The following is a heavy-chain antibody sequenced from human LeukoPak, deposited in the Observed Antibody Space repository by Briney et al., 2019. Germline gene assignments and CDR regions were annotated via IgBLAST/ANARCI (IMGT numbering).Heavy chain of an antibody. D-gene: IGHD3-9*01. CDR1: GFTFDDYA. CDR3: AKGLGPIPLVSPDY. Sequence: PGGSLRLPCAASGFTFDDYAMHWVRQAQGKGLEWVSGISWNSGSIGYADSVKGRFTISRDNAKNSLYLQMNSLRAEDTALYYCAKGLGPIPLVSPDYWGQGTLVTVSS. V-gene: IGHV3-9*01. CDR2: ISWNSGSI. J-gene: IGHJ4*02.